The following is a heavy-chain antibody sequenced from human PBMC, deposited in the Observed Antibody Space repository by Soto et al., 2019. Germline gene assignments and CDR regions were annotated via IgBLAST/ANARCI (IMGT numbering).Heavy chain of an antibody. CDR3: ARDPIWTYTWNYARLNYLDP. D-gene: IGHD1-7*01. CDR1: GYTFTNNV. J-gene: IGHJ5*02. V-gene: IGHV1-3*04. Sequence: GASVKVSCKASGYTFTNNVIHWLRQAPGQTLELMGWIHTAKGNTKYSQKFEARVTLTRDTAASTAYMELNSLRSDDTAVYYCARDPIWTYTWNYARLNYLDPWGQGTLVTVYS. CDR2: IHTAKGNT.